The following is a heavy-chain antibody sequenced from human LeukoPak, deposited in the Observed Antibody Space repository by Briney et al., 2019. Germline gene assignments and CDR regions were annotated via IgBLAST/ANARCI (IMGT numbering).Heavy chain of an antibody. J-gene: IGHJ2*01. V-gene: IGHV4-34*01. CDR1: SGSLSGFY. CDR3: ARGVDL. Sequence: SETLSLTCGVSSGSLSGFYWRWIRQPPGGGLEWLGEIAHSGSPNYNPSLKSRVTISGDTSKKQFSLNLKSVTAADTGVYYCARGVDLWGRGTPVTVSS. CDR2: IAHSGSP.